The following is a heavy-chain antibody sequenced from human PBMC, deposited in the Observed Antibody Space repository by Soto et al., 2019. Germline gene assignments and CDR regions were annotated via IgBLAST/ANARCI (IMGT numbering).Heavy chain of an antibody. J-gene: IGHJ5*02. CDR2: IYPGDSDT. V-gene: IGHV5-51*01. Sequence: PGESLKISCKGSGYSFTSYWIDWVRQMPGKGLEWMGIIYPGDSDTRYSPSFQGQVTISADKSISTAYLQWSSLKASDTAMYYCARLGISGIAVAGTGVWFDPWGQGTLVTVSS. CDR1: GYSFTSYW. CDR3: ARLGISGIAVAGTGVWFDP. D-gene: IGHD6-19*01.